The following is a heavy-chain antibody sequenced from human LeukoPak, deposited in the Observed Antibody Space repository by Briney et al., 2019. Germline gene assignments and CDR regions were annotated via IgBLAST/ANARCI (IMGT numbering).Heavy chain of an antibody. CDR1: GFTFDDYA. CDR3: ASAYCSGGSCYGLHAFDI. CDR2: ISWNSGSI. V-gene: IGHV3-9*01. J-gene: IGHJ3*02. Sequence: PGGSLRLSCAASGFTFDDYAMHWVRQAPGKGLEWVSGISWNSGSIGYADSVKGRFTISRDNAKNSLYLQMNSLRAEDTAVYYCASAYCSGGSCYGLHAFDIWGQGTMVTVSS. D-gene: IGHD2-15*01.